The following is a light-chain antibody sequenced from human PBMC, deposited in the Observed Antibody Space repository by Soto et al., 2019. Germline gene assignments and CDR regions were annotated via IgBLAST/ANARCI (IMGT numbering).Light chain of an antibody. CDR3: AAWDGSLNNVL. Sequence: QSVLTQPPSASGTPGQRVTISCSGSGSSIGTNTVNWYRQLPGTAPKLLIYGNNQRPSGVPDRFSGSKSGTSASLAISGLQSEDEAEYYCAAWDGSLNNVLXGGGTKLTVL. CDR1: GSSIGTNT. V-gene: IGLV1-44*01. CDR2: GNN. J-gene: IGLJ2*01.